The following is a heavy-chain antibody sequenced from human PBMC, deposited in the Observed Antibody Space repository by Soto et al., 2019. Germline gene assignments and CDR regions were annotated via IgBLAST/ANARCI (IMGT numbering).Heavy chain of an antibody. Sequence: SVKVSCKASGFTFTSSAMQWVRQARGQRLEWIGWIVVGSGNTNYAQKFQERVTITRDMSTSTAYMELSSLRSEDTAVYYCAAALAPRSTTLDYWGQGTLVTVSS. J-gene: IGHJ4*02. CDR1: GFTFTSSA. CDR2: IVVGSGNT. D-gene: IGHD1-26*01. V-gene: IGHV1-58*02. CDR3: AAALAPRSTTLDY.